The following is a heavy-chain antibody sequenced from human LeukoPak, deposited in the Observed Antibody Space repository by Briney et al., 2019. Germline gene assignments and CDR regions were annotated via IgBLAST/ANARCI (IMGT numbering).Heavy chain of an antibody. Sequence: SGPTLVNPTQTLTLTCTFSGFSLGSDGVGVGWIRQPPGKALEWLALIYWNADKRYSPSLKSRLTITKVTSKNQVVLTMTNMDPVDTATYYCAHSRDGYNEVHFDYWGQGTLVTVSS. V-gene: IGHV2-5*01. J-gene: IGHJ4*02. CDR3: AHSRDGYNEVHFDY. CDR1: GFSLGSDGVG. CDR2: IYWNADK. D-gene: IGHD5-24*01.